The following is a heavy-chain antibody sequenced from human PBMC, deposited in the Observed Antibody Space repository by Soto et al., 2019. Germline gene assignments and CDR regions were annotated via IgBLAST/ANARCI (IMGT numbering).Heavy chain of an antibody. CDR3: ARVMTTVTPVVYYGMDV. CDR1: GFTFSSYE. V-gene: IGHV3-48*03. D-gene: IGHD4-4*01. J-gene: IGHJ6*02. Sequence: GGSLRLSCAASGFTFSSYEMNWVRQAPGKGLEWVSYISSSGSTIYYADSVKGRFTISRDNAKNSLYLQMNSLRAEDTAVYYCARVMTTVTPVVYYGMDVWGQGXTVTVYS. CDR2: ISSSGSTI.